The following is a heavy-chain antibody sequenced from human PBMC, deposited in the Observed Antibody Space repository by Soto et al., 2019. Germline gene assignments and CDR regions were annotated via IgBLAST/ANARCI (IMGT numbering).Heavy chain of an antibody. D-gene: IGHD4-17*01. CDR2: ISHSEST. CDR3: ARGPNYGDYDFDY. Sequence: SETLSLTCAVSGGSISSGGYYWSWIRQPPGKGLEWIGCISHSESTYYNPSLKSRVTISVDRSKNQFSLKLSSVTAADTAVYYCARGPNYGDYDFDYWGQGTLVTVSS. CDR1: GGSISSGGYY. V-gene: IGHV4-30-2*01. J-gene: IGHJ4*02.